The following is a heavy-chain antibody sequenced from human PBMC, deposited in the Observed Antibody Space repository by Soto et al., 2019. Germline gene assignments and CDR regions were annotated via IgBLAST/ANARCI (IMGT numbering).Heavy chain of an antibody. D-gene: IGHD6-19*01. CDR1: GYTFSSYD. CDR2: LNPNSGDT. J-gene: IGHJ4*02. Sequence: QVQLVQSGAEVKKPGASVKVSCTASGYTFSSYDINWVRQATGQGLEWMGWLNPNSGDTGYAQKFQGRVTLTRNTSITTAYRELSSLTSDDTAVYYCATSGGGWYLYWGQGTLVTVSS. CDR3: ATSGGGWYLY. V-gene: IGHV1-8*01.